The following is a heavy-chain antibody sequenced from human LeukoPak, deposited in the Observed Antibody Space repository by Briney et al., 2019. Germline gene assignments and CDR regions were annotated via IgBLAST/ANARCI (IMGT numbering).Heavy chain of an antibody. CDR1: GFAFSRQD. D-gene: IGHD3-22*01. V-gene: IGHV3-23*01. Sequence: PGGSLRLSCAASGFAFSRQDMGWVRQAPGKGLEWVSATGSNGVTYYADSVKGRFTISRDNSKNALYLQMNGLRADDTAVYYCGIRDTSDYYVFWGQGTLVTVSS. CDR3: GIRDTSDYYVF. J-gene: IGHJ4*02. CDR2: TGSNGVT.